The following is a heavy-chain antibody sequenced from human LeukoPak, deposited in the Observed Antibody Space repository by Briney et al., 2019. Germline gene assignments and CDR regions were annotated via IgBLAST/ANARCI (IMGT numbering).Heavy chain of an antibody. V-gene: IGHV4-34*01. CDR2: INHSGST. CDR1: GGSFSVYY. D-gene: IGHD3-10*01. Sequence: SETLSLTCAVYGGSFSVYYWSWIRQPPGKGLEWIGEINHSGSTNYNPSLKSRVTISVDTSKNQLSLKLSLVTGGDTAVYYCARESMVWGVRPKGFDPWGQGTLVTVSS. CDR3: ARESMVWGVRPKGFDP. J-gene: IGHJ5*02.